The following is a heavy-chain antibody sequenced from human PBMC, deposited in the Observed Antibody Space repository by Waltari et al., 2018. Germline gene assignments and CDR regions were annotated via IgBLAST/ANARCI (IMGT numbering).Heavy chain of an antibody. V-gene: IGHV4-38-2*01. CDR1: GYSISSGYY. J-gene: IGHJ4*02. D-gene: IGHD3-22*01. Sequence: QVQLQESGPGLVKPSETLSLTCAVSGYSISSGYYWGWIRQTPGKGLEWIGSIYHSGSTYYNPSLKSRVTISVDTSKNQFSLKLSSVTAADTAVYYCARHVKVVVIESYFDYWGQGTLVTVSS. CDR3: ARHVKVVVIESYFDY. CDR2: IYHSGST.